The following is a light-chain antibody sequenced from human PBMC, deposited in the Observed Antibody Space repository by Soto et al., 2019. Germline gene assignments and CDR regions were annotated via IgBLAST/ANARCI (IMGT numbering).Light chain of an antibody. CDR2: EAT. CDR1: TSDVGGYNF. J-gene: IGLJ1*01. V-gene: IGLV2-8*01. Sequence: QSALAQPPSASGSHGQSVAISCTGTTSDVGGYNFVSGYQQHPGKAPKLIIYEATKRPSGVPDRFSGAWSGNTASLIVSGLQAEDEADCYCSAFAGSEGYVFGSGTKLTVL. CDR3: SAFAGSEGYV.